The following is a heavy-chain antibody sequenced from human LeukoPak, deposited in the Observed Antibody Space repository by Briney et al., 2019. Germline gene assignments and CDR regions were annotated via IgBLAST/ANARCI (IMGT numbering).Heavy chain of an antibody. CDR2: INHSGST. D-gene: IGHD2-15*01. CDR1: GGSFSGYY. J-gene: IGHJ4*02. V-gene: IGHV4-34*01. Sequence: PSETLSLTCAVYGGSFSGYYRSWIRQPPGKGLEWIGEINHSGSTNYNPSLKSRVTISVDTSKNQFSLKLSSVTAADTAVYYCARVVVVVAAMDYWGQGTLVTVSS. CDR3: ARVVVVVAAMDY.